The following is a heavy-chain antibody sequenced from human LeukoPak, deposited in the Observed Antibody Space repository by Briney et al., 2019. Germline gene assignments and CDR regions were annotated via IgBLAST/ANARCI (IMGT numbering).Heavy chain of an antibody. CDR2: ISAYNGNT. CDR1: GYTFTCYG. CDR3: ASSRSSWFHFDY. J-gene: IGHJ4*02. V-gene: IGHV1-18*01. Sequence: ASVKVSCKASGYTFTCYGISWVRQAPGQGLEWMGWISAYNGNTNYAQKLQGRVTMTTDTSTSTAYMELRSLRSDDTAVYYCASSRSSWFHFDYWGQGTLVTVSS. D-gene: IGHD6-13*01.